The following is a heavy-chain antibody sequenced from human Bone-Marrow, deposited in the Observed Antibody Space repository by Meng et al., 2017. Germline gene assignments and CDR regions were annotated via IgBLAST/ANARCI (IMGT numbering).Heavy chain of an antibody. CDR3: ARDRAIGAVALDY. CDR2: VWHDGTND. Sequence: GESLKISCVASGFTFSDFGMHGVRQAPGKGLEWVAVVWHDGTNDNYADSVKGRFTISRDNSENTVYLQMNSLRDDDTAVYFCARDRAIGAVALDYWGPGTLVTVSS. J-gene: IGHJ4*02. D-gene: IGHD6-13*01. V-gene: IGHV3-33*01. CDR1: GFTFSDFG.